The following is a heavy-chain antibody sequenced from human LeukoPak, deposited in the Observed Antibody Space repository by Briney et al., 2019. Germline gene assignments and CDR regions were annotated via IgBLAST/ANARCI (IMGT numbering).Heavy chain of an antibody. J-gene: IGHJ4*02. V-gene: IGHV3-7*01. CDR1: GFTFSNYW. Sequence: GGSLRLSCAASGFTFSNYWMSSVRQAPGKGLEWVANIKQDGSEKYYVDSVKGRFTISRDNDKNSLYLQMNSLRAEDAAVYYCASGRQLGYWGQGTLVTVSS. D-gene: IGHD6-13*01. CDR2: IKQDGSEK. CDR3: ASGRQLGY.